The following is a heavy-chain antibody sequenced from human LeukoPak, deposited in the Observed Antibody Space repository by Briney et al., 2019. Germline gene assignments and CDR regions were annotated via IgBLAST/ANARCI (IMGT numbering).Heavy chain of an antibody. CDR2: ISYDKSKK. Sequence: GGSLRLSCVASGFTFSSYTMHWVRQAPGKGLEWVAVISYDKSKKYYADSVKGRFTISRDNSKSTLYLQMNSLRAEDTAVFYCARQIPAAVGSYDYWGQGTLVIVSS. CDR3: ARQIPAAVGSYDY. V-gene: IGHV3-30-3*01. J-gene: IGHJ4*02. CDR1: GFTFSSYT. D-gene: IGHD2-2*01.